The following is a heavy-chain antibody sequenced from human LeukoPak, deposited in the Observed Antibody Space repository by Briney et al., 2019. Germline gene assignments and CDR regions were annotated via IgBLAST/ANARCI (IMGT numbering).Heavy chain of an antibody. D-gene: IGHD6-13*01. CDR3: VKDQGEYSSTWYYFDS. Sequence: PGGSLRLSCSTSGFIFSTYPMHWVRQPPGKGLEYISGITSNGDSTNYAASVKGRFTISRDNSKNTLSLHVSSLRAEDTAVYYCVKDQGEYSSTWYYFDSWGQGTLVTVSS. V-gene: IGHV3-64D*06. CDR2: ITSNGDST. J-gene: IGHJ4*02. CDR1: GFIFSTYP.